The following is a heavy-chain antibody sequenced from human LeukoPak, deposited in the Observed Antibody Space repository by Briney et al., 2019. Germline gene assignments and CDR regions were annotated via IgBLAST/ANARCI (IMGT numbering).Heavy chain of an antibody. D-gene: IGHD3-10*01. CDR3: ATEFRGRGEDFDY. CDR2: IFYDGSNE. CDR1: GFTFSSYA. J-gene: IGHJ4*02. V-gene: IGHV3-30-3*01. Sequence: PGGSLRLSCAASGFTFSSYAMHWVRQAPGKGLDWVAVIFYDGSNEFYADSVKGRFTISRDNSKNTLYLQMNSLRPEDTAVYYCATEFRGRGEDFDYWGQGTLVAVSS.